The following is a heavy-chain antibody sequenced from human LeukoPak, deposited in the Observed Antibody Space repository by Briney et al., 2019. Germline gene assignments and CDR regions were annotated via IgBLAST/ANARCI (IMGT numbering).Heavy chain of an antibody. CDR3: ARQDIVVVPAAPHYYYYMDV. CDR2: IYYGGNT. Sequence: SETLSLTCTVSGGSISGYYWNWIRQPPGKGLEWIGYIYYGGNTNYNPSLKSRVTISIDTSKNQFSLKLTSVTAADTAVYYCARQDIVVVPAAPHYYYYMDVWGKGTTVTVSS. D-gene: IGHD2-2*01. V-gene: IGHV4-59*01. J-gene: IGHJ6*03. CDR1: GGSISGYY.